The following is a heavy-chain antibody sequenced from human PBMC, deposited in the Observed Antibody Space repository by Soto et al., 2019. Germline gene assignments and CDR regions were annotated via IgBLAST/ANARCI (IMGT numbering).Heavy chain of an antibody. D-gene: IGHD5-12*01. Sequence: SETLSLTCTVSGGSISSGGYYWSWIRQHPGKGLEWIGYIYYSGSTYYNPSLKSRVTISVDTSKNQFSLKLSSVTAADTAVYYCAREDGYNYYIDYWGQGTLVTVSS. J-gene: IGHJ4*02. CDR3: AREDGYNYYIDY. CDR1: GGSISSGGYY. V-gene: IGHV4-31*03. CDR2: IYYSGST.